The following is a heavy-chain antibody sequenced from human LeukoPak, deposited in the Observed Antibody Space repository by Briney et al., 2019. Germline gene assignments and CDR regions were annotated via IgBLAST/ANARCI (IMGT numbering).Heavy chain of an antibody. CDR3: ARDPGSQRWLQPGDY. CDR2: VYSGGST. D-gene: IGHD5-24*01. Sequence: GGSLRLSCAASGFTVSSNYMSWVRQAPGKGLEWVSVVYSGGSTYYADSVKGRFTISRDNSKNTLYLQMNSLRAEDTAVYYCARDPGSQRWLQPGDYWGQGTLVTVSS. J-gene: IGHJ4*02. CDR1: GFTVSSNY. V-gene: IGHV3-66*02.